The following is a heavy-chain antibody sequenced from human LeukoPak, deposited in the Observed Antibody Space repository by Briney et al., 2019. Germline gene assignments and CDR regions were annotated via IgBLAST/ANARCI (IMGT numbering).Heavy chain of an antibody. D-gene: IGHD5-24*01. Sequence: ASVKVSRKVSGNTLSELSMHWVRQAPGRRLEWMGGFDPEAGETIYAQKFQGRVTMTEDTSTDTAYMELSSLRSEDTAVYYCARDGDGYNYGYPYWYWGQGTLVTVSS. V-gene: IGHV1-24*01. J-gene: IGHJ4*02. CDR2: FDPEAGET. CDR1: GNTLSELS. CDR3: ARDGDGYNYGYPYWY.